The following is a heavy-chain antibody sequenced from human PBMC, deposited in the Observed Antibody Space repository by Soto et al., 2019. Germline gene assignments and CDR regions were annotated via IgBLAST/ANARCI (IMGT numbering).Heavy chain of an antibody. J-gene: IGHJ4*02. Sequence: EVQLLESGGGLVQPGGSLRLSCAASGFTFASYAMSWVGQAPGKGLEWVSTTSGSGDNTYYADSVKGRFTISRDNSKNTLYLQMNSLRADNTALYYCAKWGGVTTYDYWGQGTLVTVSS. CDR1: GFTFASYA. V-gene: IGHV3-23*01. D-gene: IGHD4-17*01. CDR2: TSGSGDNT. CDR3: AKWGGVTTYDY.